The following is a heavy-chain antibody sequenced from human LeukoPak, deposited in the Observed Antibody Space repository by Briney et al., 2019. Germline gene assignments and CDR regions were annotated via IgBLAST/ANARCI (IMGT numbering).Heavy chain of an antibody. CDR2: MNPNSGNT. Sequence: ASVKVSCKASGYTFTSYDVNWVRQATGQGLEWMGWMNPNSGNTGYAQKFQGRVTMTRNTSISTAYMELSSLRSEDTAVYHCARGRRLTGYYDFDYWGQGTLVTVSS. CDR3: ARGRRLTGYYDFDY. D-gene: IGHD3-9*01. V-gene: IGHV1-8*01. CDR1: GYTFTSYD. J-gene: IGHJ4*02.